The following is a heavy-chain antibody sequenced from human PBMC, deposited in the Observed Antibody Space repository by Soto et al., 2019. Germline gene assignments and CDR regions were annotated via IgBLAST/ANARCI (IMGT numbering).Heavy chain of an antibody. CDR3: ARDGYSSGWTITYYFDY. CDR2: IIPILGIA. CDR1: GGTFSSYT. V-gene: IGHV1-69*04. Sequence: GASVKVSCKASGGTFSSYTISWVRQAPGQGLEWMGRIIPILGIANYAQKFQGRVTITADKSTSTAYMELSSLRSEDTAVYYCARDGYSSGWTITYYFDYWGQGTLVTVSS. D-gene: IGHD6-19*01. J-gene: IGHJ4*02.